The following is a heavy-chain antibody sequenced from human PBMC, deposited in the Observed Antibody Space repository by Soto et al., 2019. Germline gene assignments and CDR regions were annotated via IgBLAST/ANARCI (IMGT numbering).Heavy chain of an antibody. CDR3: ASVRGGYYYAMDV. D-gene: IGHD3-10*02. V-gene: IGHV4-4*02. J-gene: IGHJ6*02. CDR1: GGSISSSNW. CDR2: IYHSGST. Sequence: QVQLQESGPGLVKPSGTLSLTCAVSGGSISSSNWWSWVRQPPGKGLEWIGEIYHSGSTNYNPSRKSRVTISVAKSKHQFSLKLSSVTAADTAVYYCASVRGGYYYAMDVWGQGTTVTVSS.